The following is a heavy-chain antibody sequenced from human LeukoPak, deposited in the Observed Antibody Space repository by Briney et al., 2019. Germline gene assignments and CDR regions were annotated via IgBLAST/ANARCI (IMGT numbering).Heavy chain of an antibody. D-gene: IGHD3-9*01. CDR1: GFTFSSYG. CDR2: ISGSGGST. V-gene: IGHV3-23*01. Sequence: PGGSLRLSCAASGFTFSSYGMSWVRQAPGKGLEWVSAISGSGGSTYYADSVKGRFTISRDNSKNTLYLQMNSLRAEDTAVYYCATPQDILTGSFDYWGQGTLVTVSS. J-gene: IGHJ4*02. CDR3: ATPQDILTGSFDY.